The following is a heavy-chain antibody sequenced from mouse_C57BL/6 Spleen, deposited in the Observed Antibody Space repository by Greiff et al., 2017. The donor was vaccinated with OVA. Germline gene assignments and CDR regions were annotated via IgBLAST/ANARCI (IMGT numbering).Heavy chain of an antibody. CDR3: ARTAQATAMDY. CDR1: GYTFTSYW. V-gene: IGHV1-64*01. D-gene: IGHD3-2*02. CDR2: IHPKSGST. J-gene: IGHJ4*01. Sequence: QVQLQQPGAELVKPGASVKLSCKASGYTFTSYWMHWVKQRPGQGLEWIGMIHPKSGSTNYNEKFKSKATLTVDKSSSTAYMQLSSLTSKDSAVYYCARTAQATAMDYWGQGTSVTVSS.